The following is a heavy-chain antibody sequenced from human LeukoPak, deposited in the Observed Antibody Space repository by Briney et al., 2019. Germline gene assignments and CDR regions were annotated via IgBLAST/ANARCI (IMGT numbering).Heavy chain of an antibody. J-gene: IGHJ1*01. CDR3: ARNDVGATLYFQH. D-gene: IGHD1-26*01. Sequence: GGSLRLSCAASGFTVSSNYMSWVRQAPGKGLEWVSVIYSGGSTCYADSVKGRFTISRDNSKNTLYLQMNSLRAEDTAVYYCARNDVGATLYFQHWGQGTLVSVSS. CDR1: GFTVSSNY. CDR2: IYSGGST. V-gene: IGHV3-53*01.